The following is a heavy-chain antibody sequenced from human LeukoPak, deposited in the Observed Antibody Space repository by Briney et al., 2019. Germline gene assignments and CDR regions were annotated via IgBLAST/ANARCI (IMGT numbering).Heavy chain of an antibody. J-gene: IGHJ4*02. CDR1: GSIFDDHA. CDR2: ITGDGGRT. CDR3: AKASDPINNYDHTGYYGYFDY. V-gene: IGHV3-43*02. D-gene: IGHD3-22*01. Sequence: GGSLRLSCAASGSIFDDHAMHWVRQAPGKGLEWVSLITGDGGRTYYADSLKGRFTISRDNSKNSLYLQMNSLRPDDTALYYCAKASDPINNYDHTGYYGYFDYWGQGTLVTVSS.